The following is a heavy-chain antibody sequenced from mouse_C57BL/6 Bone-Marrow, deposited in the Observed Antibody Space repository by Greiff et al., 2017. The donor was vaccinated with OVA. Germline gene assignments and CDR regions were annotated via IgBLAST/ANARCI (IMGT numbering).Heavy chain of an antibody. D-gene: IGHD2-5*01. V-gene: IGHV5-12*01. Sequence: EVMLVESGGGLVQPGGSLKLSCAASGFTFSDYYMYWVRQTPEKRLEWVAYISNGGGSTYYPDTVQGRFTISRDNAKNTLYLQMSRLKSEDTAMYYCARQNYSNYDWYFDVWGTGTTVTVSS. CDR3: ARQNYSNYDWYFDV. CDR2: ISNGGGST. CDR1: GFTFSDYY. J-gene: IGHJ1*03.